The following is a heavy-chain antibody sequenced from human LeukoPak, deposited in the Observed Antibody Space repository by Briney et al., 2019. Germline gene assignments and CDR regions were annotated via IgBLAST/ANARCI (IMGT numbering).Heavy chain of an antibody. V-gene: IGHV3-23*01. CDR3: AKVVGATWGSYYFDY. J-gene: IGHJ4*02. D-gene: IGHD1-26*01. CDR1: GFTFSIYA. Sequence: PGGSLRLSCAASGFTFSIYAMSWVRQAPGKGLEWVSAISGSGGSTYYADSVKGRFTISRDNSKNTLYLQMNSLRAEDTAVYYCAKVVGATWGSYYFDYWGQGTLVTVSS. CDR2: ISGSGGST.